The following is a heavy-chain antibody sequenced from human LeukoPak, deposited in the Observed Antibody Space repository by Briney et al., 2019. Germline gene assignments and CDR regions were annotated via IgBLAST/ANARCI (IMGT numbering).Heavy chain of an antibody. CDR1: GGSFSGYY. D-gene: IGHD3-22*01. CDR3: ARGPPLVIVVINDAEYVFDI. CDR2: INHSGST. Sequence: NPSETLSLTCAVYGGSFSGYYWSWIRQPPGKGLGWIGEINHSGSTNYNPSLKSRVTISVDTSKNQFSLKLSSVTAADTAVYYCARGPPLVIVVINDAEYVFDIWGQGTMVTVSS. V-gene: IGHV4-34*01. J-gene: IGHJ3*02.